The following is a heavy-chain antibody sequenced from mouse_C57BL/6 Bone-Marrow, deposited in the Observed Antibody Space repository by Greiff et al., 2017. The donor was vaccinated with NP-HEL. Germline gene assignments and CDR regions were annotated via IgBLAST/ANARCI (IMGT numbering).Heavy chain of an antibody. V-gene: IGHV1-82*01. CDR3: ATKVRSYDPFAY. D-gene: IGHD2-3*01. Sequence: VQLQQSGPELVKPGASVKISCKASGYAFSSSWMNWVKQRPGKGLEWIGRIYPGDGDTNYNGKFKGKATLTADKSSSTAYMQLSSLTSEDSAVYFCATKVRSYDPFAYWCQGTLVTVSA. J-gene: IGHJ3*01. CDR2: IYPGDGDT. CDR1: GYAFSSSW.